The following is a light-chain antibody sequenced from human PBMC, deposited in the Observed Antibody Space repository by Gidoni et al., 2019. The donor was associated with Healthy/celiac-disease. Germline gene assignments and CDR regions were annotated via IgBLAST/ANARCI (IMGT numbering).Light chain of an antibody. Sequence: EIVLTQSPATLSLSPGERATLSCRASQSVSSYLASYQQKPGQAPRLLIYDASNRATGIPARFSGSGSGTDFTLTISSLEPEDFAVYYCQQRSNWPRMYTFGQGTKLEIK. CDR2: DAS. J-gene: IGKJ2*01. CDR1: QSVSSY. V-gene: IGKV3-11*01. CDR3: QQRSNWPRMYT.